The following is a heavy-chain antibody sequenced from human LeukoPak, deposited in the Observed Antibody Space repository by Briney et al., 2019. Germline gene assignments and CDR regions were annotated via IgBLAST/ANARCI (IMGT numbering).Heavy chain of an antibody. CDR1: GSTFSSYA. V-gene: IGHV3-23*01. J-gene: IGHJ4*02. CDR2: LSGSGGNT. CDR3: AKELSGGWPFDY. Sequence: GGSLRLSCAASGSTFSSYAMSWVRQAPGKGLEWVSGLSGSGGNTIYADSVKGRFTISRDNSKNTMFLQMNSLRAEDTAVYYCAKELSGGWPFDYWGQGALVTVSS. D-gene: IGHD6-19*01.